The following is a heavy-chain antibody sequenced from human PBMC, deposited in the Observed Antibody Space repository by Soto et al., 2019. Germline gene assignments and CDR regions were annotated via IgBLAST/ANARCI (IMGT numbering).Heavy chain of an antibody. V-gene: IGHV3-21*01. J-gene: IGHJ5*02. CDR2: ISSSSSYI. D-gene: IGHD1-26*01. CDR3: AKGTPRSRVGATTSPGSFDP. Sequence: PGGSLRLSCAASGFTFSSYSMNWVRQAPGKGLEWVSSISSSSSYIYYADSVKGRFTISRDNAKNTLYLQMNSLRAEDTAVYYCAKGTPRSRVGATTSPGSFDPWGQGTLVTVSS. CDR1: GFTFSSYS.